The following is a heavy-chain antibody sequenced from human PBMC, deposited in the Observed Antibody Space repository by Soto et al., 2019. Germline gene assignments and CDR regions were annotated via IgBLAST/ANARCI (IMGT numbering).Heavy chain of an antibody. CDR2: ITDTGGDA. D-gene: IGHD2-15*01. Sequence: GGSLRLSCVASGLTFGGRAMTWVRQAPGEGLQWVSTITDTGGDAKYADSVRGRFVISRDNSKKKLYLQMTSLTAEDSAMYYCARGSTDSYPGSRIFDFWGRGNLLTVSS. CDR3: ARGSTDSYPGSRIFDF. V-gene: IGHV3-23*01. J-gene: IGHJ4*02. CDR1: GLTFGGRA.